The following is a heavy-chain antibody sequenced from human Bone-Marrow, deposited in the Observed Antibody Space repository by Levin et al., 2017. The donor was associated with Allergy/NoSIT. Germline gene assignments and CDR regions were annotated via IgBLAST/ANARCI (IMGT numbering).Heavy chain of an antibody. J-gene: IGHJ6*03. CDR3: ARAIPSGGNSYYYYYMDV. D-gene: IGHD4-23*01. V-gene: IGHV4-59*01. CDR2: IYYSGST. Sequence: SQTLSLTCTVSGGSIRTSYWSWIRQPPEKRLEWIGYIYYSGSTKYNPSLKSRVTLLVDTSKNLFSLKLSSVTAADSAVYFCARAIPSGGNSYYYYYMDVWGKGTTVTVSS. CDR1: GGSIRTSY.